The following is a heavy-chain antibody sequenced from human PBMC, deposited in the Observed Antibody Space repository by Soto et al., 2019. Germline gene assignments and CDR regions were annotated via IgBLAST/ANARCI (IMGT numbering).Heavy chain of an antibody. D-gene: IGHD6-13*01. CDR1: GGSFSGYD. CDR2: IDHSGST. Sequence: AETLCLTCAVDGGSFSGYDWSWIRKPPGKGLEWIGDIDHSGSTTYNPSLKSRVTISVDTSKNQFSLKLSSVTAADTAVYYCARGYSSSWYFWFDPWGQGTLVTVSS. CDR3: ARGYSSSWYFWFDP. V-gene: IGHV4-34*01. J-gene: IGHJ5*02.